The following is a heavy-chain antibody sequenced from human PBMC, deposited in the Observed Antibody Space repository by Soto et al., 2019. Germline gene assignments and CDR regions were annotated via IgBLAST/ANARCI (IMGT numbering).Heavy chain of an antibody. CDR2: ISYDGSNK. CDR1: GLTFSSYG. J-gene: IGHJ4*02. CDR3: AKDQSPAMVNYFDY. Sequence: GGSLRLSCAASGLTFSSYGMHWVRQAPGKGLEWVAVISYDGSNKYYADSVKGRFTISRDNSKNTLYLQMNSLRAEDTAVYYCAKDQSPAMVNYFDYWGQGTLVTVSS. V-gene: IGHV3-30*18. D-gene: IGHD5-18*01.